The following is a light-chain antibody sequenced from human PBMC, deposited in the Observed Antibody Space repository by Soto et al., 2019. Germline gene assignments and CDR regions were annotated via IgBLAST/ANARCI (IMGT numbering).Light chain of an antibody. CDR3: CSYAGSYTLYV. Sequence: QSALTQPRSVSGSPGQSVTISCTGTSSDVGSYNYVSWYQQHPGKAPKLMIYDVSQRPSGVPDRFSGSKSGNTASLTISGLQAEDGADYYCCSYAGSYTLYVFGTGTKLTV. CDR2: DVS. CDR1: SSDVGSYNY. V-gene: IGLV2-11*01. J-gene: IGLJ1*01.